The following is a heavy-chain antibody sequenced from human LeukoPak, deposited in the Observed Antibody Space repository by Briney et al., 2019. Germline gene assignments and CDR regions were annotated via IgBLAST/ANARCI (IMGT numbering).Heavy chain of an antibody. Sequence: PGGSLRLSCGASGFTFSNYGMHWVRQAPGKGLEWVASIHYEGSNKYYADSVKGRFTISRDNSKNTLYLQMNSLRAEDTAVYYCARDSYYDILTGHHGHCFDYWGQGTLVTVSS. V-gene: IGHV3-30*02. J-gene: IGHJ4*02. CDR1: GFTFSNYG. CDR3: ARDSYYDILTGHHGHCFDY. D-gene: IGHD3-9*01. CDR2: IHYEGSNK.